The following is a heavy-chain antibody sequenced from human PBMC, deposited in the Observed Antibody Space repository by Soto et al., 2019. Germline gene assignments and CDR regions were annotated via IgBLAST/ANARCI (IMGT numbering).Heavy chain of an antibody. CDR1: GYTFITYG. J-gene: IGHJ6*02. V-gene: IGHV1-18*01. Sequence: GASVKVSCKPSGYTFITYGISWVRQAPGQGLEWMGWISAYNGNTNYAQKLQGRVTMTTDTSTSTAYMELRSLRSDDTAVYYCARDVPNYDFWSGPYYYYGMDVWGQGTTVTVSS. CDR2: ISAYNGNT. CDR3: ARDVPNYDFWSGPYYYYGMDV. D-gene: IGHD3-3*01.